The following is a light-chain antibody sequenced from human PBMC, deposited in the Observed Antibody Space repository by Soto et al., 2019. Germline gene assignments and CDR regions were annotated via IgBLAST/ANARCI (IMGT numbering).Light chain of an antibody. J-gene: IGKJ1*01. CDR1: QSVSSSY. CDR2: GAS. Sequence: EIVLTQSPGTPSLSPGERATLSCRASQSVSSSYLAWYQQKPGQAPRLLIFGASTRATGIPDRFSGSGSGTDFTLTINGLEPEDFAVYYCQQYGSSPTWTFGQGTKVDIK. V-gene: IGKV3-20*01. CDR3: QQYGSSPTWT.